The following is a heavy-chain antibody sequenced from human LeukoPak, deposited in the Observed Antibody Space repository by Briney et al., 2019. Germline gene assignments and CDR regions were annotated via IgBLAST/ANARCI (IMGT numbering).Heavy chain of an antibody. CDR2: ISSSGSTI. Sequence: PGGSLRLSCTASGFTFSSYEMNWVRQAPGQGLEWVSYISSSGSTIYYADSVKGRFTISRDNAKNSLYLQMNSLRADDTAVYYCARVNRGSGFDYWGQGTLVTVSS. CDR1: GFTFSSYE. CDR3: ARVNRGSGFDY. V-gene: IGHV3-48*03. J-gene: IGHJ4*02. D-gene: IGHD6-19*01.